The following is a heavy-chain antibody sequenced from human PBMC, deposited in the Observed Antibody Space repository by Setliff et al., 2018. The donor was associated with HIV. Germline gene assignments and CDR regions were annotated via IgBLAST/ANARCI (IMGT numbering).Heavy chain of an antibody. V-gene: IGHV4-34*01. CDR2: IYYSGST. J-gene: IGHJ6*02. CDR1: GESLSGYY. D-gene: IGHD4-17*01. Sequence: SETLSLTCAVYGESLSGYYWSWIRQPPGKGLEWIGSIYYSGSTYYNPSLKSRVTISVETSKNQFSLKLSSVTAADTAVYYCARDWTWDYGGYYYYGMDVWGQGTTVTVSS. CDR3: ARDWTWDYGGYYYYGMDV.